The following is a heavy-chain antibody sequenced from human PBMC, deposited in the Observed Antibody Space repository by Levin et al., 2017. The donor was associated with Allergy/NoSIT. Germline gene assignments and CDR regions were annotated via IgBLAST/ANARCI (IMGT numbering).Heavy chain of an antibody. CDR3: ARVRRAILTGYYRGFPFDY. D-gene: IGHD3-9*01. Sequence: GESLKISCAASGFTFSDYYMSWIRQAPGKGLEWVSYISSSGSTIYYADSVKGRFTISRDNAKNSLYLQMNSLRAEDTAVYYCARVRRAILTGYYRGFPFDYWGQGTLVTVSS. J-gene: IGHJ4*02. CDR2: ISSSGSTI. V-gene: IGHV3-11*01. CDR1: GFTFSDYY.